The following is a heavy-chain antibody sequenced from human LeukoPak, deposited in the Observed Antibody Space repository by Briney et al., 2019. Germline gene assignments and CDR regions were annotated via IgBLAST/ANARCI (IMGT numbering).Heavy chain of an antibody. V-gene: IGHV4-59*01. J-gene: IGHJ4*02. Sequence: SENLSLNCTVSGGSISSYYWSWIRQPPGKGLEWIGYIYYSGSTNYNPSLKSRVTISVDTSKNQFSLKLSSVTAADTAVYYCARFYQAYYDFWSGYLEWRQGTLVTVSS. CDR3: ARFYQAYYDFWSGYLE. CDR1: GGSISSYY. CDR2: IYYSGST. D-gene: IGHD3-3*01.